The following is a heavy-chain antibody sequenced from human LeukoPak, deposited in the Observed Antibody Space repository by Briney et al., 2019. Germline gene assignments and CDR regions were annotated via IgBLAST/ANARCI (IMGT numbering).Heavy chain of an antibody. J-gene: IGHJ4*02. D-gene: IGHD3-10*01. CDR2: IWDDGSNK. CDR3: ARDSYGSGSLDY. Sequence: PGGSLRLSCAASGLNFNDYDMDWVRQAPGKGPEWVAVIWDDGSNKYYAESVKGRFTISRDISKNMLYLQMNSLRVEDTAVYYCARDSYGSGSLDYWGQGTLVTVSS. CDR1: GLNFNDYD. V-gene: IGHV3-33*01.